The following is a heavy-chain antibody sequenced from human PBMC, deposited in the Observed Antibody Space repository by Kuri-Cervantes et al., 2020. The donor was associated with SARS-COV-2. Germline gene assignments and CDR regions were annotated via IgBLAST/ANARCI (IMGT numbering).Heavy chain of an antibody. J-gene: IGHJ6*02. CDR3: AREGGDYGDYYYYGMDA. Sequence: LSLTCAASGFTFSSYSMNWVRQAPGKGLEWVSSISSSGSTIYYADSVKGRFTISRDSAKNSLYLQMNSLRAEDTAVYYCAREGGDYGDYYYYGMDAWGQGTTVTVSS. CDR1: GFTFSSYS. V-gene: IGHV3-21*04. D-gene: IGHD4-17*01. CDR2: ISSSGSTI.